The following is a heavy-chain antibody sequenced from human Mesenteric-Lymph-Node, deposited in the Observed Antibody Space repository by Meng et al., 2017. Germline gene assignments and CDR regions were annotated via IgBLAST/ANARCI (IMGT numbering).Heavy chain of an antibody. CDR3: ARGSSSWYPYWFDP. V-gene: IGHV1-2*06. CDR1: GYTFPGYY. D-gene: IGHD6-13*01. Sequence: QVQCLQSGGGVEQPGASVKVSCKASGYTFPGYYMHWVRQAPGKGLEWMGRINPNSGGTNYAQKFQGRVTMTRDTSISTAYMELSRLRSDDTAVYYCARGSSSWYPYWFDPWGQGTLVTVSS. J-gene: IGHJ5*02. CDR2: INPNSGGT.